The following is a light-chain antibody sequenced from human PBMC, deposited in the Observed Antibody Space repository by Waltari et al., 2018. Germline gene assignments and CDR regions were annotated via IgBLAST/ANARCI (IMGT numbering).Light chain of an antibody. CDR1: QSLLDSEDGNTY. CDR3: MQALEFPWT. CDR2: EVS. Sequence: DIVMTQTPLSLPVTLGEPASISCRSSQSLLDSEDGNTYLEWYLQKPGQSPQLLIYEVSNRASGVPDRFSGSGSDTDFTLKISRVEAEDVGVYYCMQALEFPWTFGQGPKVEIK. J-gene: IGKJ1*01. V-gene: IGKV2-40*01.